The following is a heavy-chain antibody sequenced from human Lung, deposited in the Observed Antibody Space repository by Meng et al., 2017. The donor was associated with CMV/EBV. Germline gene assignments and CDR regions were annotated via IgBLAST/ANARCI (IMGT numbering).Heavy chain of an antibody. D-gene: IGHD3-3*01. J-gene: IGHJ4*02. Sequence: SLKISXAASGFTFNFYPLHWVRQAPGRGLEWVAVISDDGTSQYYADSVKGRFTISRDSLKNTLYLQMNGLRPDDTAVYYCARAISITVFGVALDYWGRGTLVTVSS. V-gene: IGHV3-30-3*01. CDR3: ARAISITVFGVALDY. CDR1: GFTFNFYP. CDR2: ISDDGTSQ.